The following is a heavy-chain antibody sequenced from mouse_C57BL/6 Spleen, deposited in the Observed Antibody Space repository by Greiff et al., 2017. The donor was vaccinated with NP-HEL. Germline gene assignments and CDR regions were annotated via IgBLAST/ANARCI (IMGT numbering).Heavy chain of an antibody. Sequence: VQLQQSGAELVRPGASVTLSCKASGYTFTDYEMHWVKQTPVHGLEWIGAIDPETGGTAYNQKFKGKAILTADKSSSTAYMELRSLTSEDSAVYDCTDSYDYDVLDYWGQGTTLTVSS. CDR2: IDPETGGT. J-gene: IGHJ2*01. V-gene: IGHV1-15*01. D-gene: IGHD2-4*01. CDR1: GYTFTDYE. CDR3: TDSYDYDVLDY.